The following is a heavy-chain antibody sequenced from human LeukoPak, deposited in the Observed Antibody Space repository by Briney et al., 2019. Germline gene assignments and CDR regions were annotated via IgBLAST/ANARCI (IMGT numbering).Heavy chain of an antibody. V-gene: IGHV3-23*01. CDR3: AKGRYGAGKRPNFDY. CDR1: AFTFSSYA. Sequence: PGGSLRPSCPASAFTFSSYAMSWVRHPPGKGLEWVSAISGGGGSTYYADSVKGRLTISRDNSKNTLYLQMNSLRAEDTAVYYCAKGRYGAGKRPNFDYWGQGTLVTVSS. CDR2: ISGGGGST. J-gene: IGHJ4*02. D-gene: IGHD3-10*01.